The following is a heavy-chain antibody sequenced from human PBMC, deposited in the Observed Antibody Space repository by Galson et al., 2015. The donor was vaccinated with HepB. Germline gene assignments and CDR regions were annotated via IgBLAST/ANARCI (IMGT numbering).Heavy chain of an antibody. CDR2: IWYDGSTK. D-gene: IGHD3-3*01. V-gene: IGHV3-33*01. CDR1: GFTFSNYG. J-gene: IGHJ4*02. CDR3: ARDVGFGGFWSGLGY. Sequence: SLRLSCAASGFTFSNYGMHWVRQAPGKGLEWVAVIWYDGSTKYYEDSVKGRFTISRDNSKNTLYLQMNSLRAEDTAVYYCARDVGFGGFWSGLGYWGQGTLVTVSS.